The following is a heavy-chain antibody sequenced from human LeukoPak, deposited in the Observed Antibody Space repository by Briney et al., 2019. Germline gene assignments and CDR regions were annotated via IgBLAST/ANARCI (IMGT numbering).Heavy chain of an antibody. Sequence: GESLKISXKGSGYSFTSYWIGWVRQMPGKGLEWMGIIYPGDSDTRYSPSFQGQVTISADKSISTAYLQWSSLKASDTAMYYCARPRRWLQSGNYYFDYWGLGTLVTVSS. J-gene: IGHJ4*02. V-gene: IGHV5-51*01. CDR3: ARPRRWLQSGNYYFDY. D-gene: IGHD5-24*01. CDR1: GYSFTSYW. CDR2: IYPGDSDT.